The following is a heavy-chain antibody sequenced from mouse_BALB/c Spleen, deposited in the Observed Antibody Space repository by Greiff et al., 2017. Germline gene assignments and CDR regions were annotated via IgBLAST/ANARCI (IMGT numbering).Heavy chain of an antibody. V-gene: IGHV5-9-4*01. CDR1: GFTFSSYA. Sequence: DVQLVESGGGLVKPGGSLKLSCAASGFTFSSYAMSWVRQSPEKRLEWVAEISSGGSYTYYPDTVTGRFTISRDNAKNTLYLEMSSLRSEDTAMYYCARKYGYDLNYAMDYWGQGTSVTVSS. CDR3: ARKYGYDLNYAMDY. J-gene: IGHJ4*01. CDR2: ISSGGSYT. D-gene: IGHD2-2*01.